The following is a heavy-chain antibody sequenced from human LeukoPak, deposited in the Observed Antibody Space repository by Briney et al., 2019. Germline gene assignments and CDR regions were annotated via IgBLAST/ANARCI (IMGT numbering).Heavy chain of an antibody. D-gene: IGHD1-26*01. Sequence: GGSLRLSCAASGFTFSNYAMHWVRQAPGKGLEWVAFIRADGSNKYYADSVKGRFTISRDNSKNTLYLQMNSLRAEDPAVYYCAKDVYSGYYYPPYFDYWGQGTLVTVSS. CDR3: AKDVYSGYYYPPYFDY. CDR1: GFTFSNYA. V-gene: IGHV3-30*02. J-gene: IGHJ4*02. CDR2: IRADGSNK.